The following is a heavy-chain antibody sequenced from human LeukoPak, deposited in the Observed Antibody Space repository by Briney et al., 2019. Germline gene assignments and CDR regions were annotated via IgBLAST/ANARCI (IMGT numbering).Heavy chain of an antibody. Sequence: GGSLRLSCAASGFMFDNFGMHWVRQAPGKGLEWLAVISHDGTNKYFGDFVKGRFTTSRDNSKNTVYLQMNALRPEDTAVYYCARARYSSSWLDYWGQGTLVTVSS. J-gene: IGHJ4*02. CDR3: ARARYSSSWLDY. CDR2: ISHDGTNK. V-gene: IGHV3-30*03. CDR1: GFMFDNFG. D-gene: IGHD6-13*01.